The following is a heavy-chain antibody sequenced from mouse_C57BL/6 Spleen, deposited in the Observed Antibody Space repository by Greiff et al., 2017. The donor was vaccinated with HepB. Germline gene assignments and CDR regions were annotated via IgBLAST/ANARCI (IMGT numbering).Heavy chain of an antibody. V-gene: IGHV5-4*03. CDR1: GFTFSSYA. CDR2: ISDGGSYT. Sequence: VQLKESGGGLVKPGGSLKLSCAASGFTFSSYAMSWVRQTPEKRLEWVATISDGGSYTYYPDNVKGRFTISRDNAKNNLYLQMSHLKSEDTAMYYCARRGGSSGYRFAYWGQGTLVTVSA. J-gene: IGHJ3*01. D-gene: IGHD3-2*02. CDR3: ARRGGSSGYRFAY.